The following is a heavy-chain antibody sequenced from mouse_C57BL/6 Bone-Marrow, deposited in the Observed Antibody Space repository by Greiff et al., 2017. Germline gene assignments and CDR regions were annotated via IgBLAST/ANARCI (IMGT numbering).Heavy chain of an antibody. CDR1: GDSITSGY. CDR2: IIYSGST. CDR3: ARETYGKSVAY. V-gene: IGHV3-8*02. J-gene: IGHJ3*01. D-gene: IGHD2-1*01. Sequence: MQLEESGPSLVKPSQTLSLSCSVTGDSITSGYWSWIRKFPGNKLEYMGYIIYSGSTYYNPSPNSRVSITRDTSTNQYYLQLNSVTTEDTATYYCARETYGKSVAYWGQGTLVTVSA.